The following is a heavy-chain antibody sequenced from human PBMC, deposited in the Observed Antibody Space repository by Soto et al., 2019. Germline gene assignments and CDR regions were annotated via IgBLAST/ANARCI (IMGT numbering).Heavy chain of an antibody. D-gene: IGHD2-2*01. V-gene: IGHV4-59*01. CDR2: IYYSGST. CDR3: ARGGRGGIVVVPAAPPPDYYMDV. J-gene: IGHJ6*03. Sequence: SETLSLTCTVSGGSISSYYWSWIRQPPGKGLEWIGYIYYSGSTNYNPSLKSRVTISVDTSKNQFSLKLSSVTAADTAVYYCARGGRGGIVVVPAAPPPDYYMDVWGKGTTVTVSS. CDR1: GGSISSYY.